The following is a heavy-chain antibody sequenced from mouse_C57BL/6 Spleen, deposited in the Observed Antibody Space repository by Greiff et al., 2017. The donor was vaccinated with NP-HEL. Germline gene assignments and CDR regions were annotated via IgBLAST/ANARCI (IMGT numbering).Heavy chain of an antibody. CDR3: ARNGCYGYFDV. CDR2: IDPSDSYT. CDR1: GYTFTSYW. J-gene: IGHJ1*03. V-gene: IGHV1-69*01. Sequence: QVQLQQPGAELVMPGASVKLSCKASGYTFTSYWMHWVKQRPGQGLEWIGEIDPSDSYTNYNQKVKGKSTLTVDKSSSTAYMQLSSLTSEDSAVYYCARNGCYGYFDVWGTGTTVTVSS. D-gene: IGHD2-2*01.